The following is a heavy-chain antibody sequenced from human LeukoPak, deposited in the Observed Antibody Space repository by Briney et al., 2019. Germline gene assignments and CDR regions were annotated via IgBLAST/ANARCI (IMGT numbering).Heavy chain of an antibody. V-gene: IGHV3-23*01. CDR2: ISGSGVST. CDR1: GFTFSSYA. D-gene: IGHD2-2*01. CDR3: AKDGCSSTSCYGYYYYYGMDV. Sequence: GGSLRLSCAASGFTFSSYAMSWVRQAPGKGLEWVSAISGSGVSTYYADSVKGRFTISRDNSRNTLYLQMNSLRAEDTAVYYCAKDGCSSTSCYGYYYYYGMDVWGQGTTVTVSS. J-gene: IGHJ6*02.